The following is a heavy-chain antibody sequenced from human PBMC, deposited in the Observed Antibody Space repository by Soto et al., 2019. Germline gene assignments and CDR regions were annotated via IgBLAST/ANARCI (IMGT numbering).Heavy chain of an antibody. CDR3: ARRYACSGGSCYLFDY. J-gene: IGHJ4*02. Sequence: PSETLSLTCTVSGGSISSSSYYWGWIRQPPGKGLEWIGSIYYSGSTYYNPSLKSRVTISVDTSKNQFSLKLSSVTAADTAVYYCARRYACSGGSCYLFDYWGQGTLVTVSS. D-gene: IGHD2-15*01. V-gene: IGHV4-39*01. CDR1: GGSISSSSYY. CDR2: IYYSGST.